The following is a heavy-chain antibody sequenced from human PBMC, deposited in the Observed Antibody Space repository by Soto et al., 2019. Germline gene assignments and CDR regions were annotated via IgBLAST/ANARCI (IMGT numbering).Heavy chain of an antibody. Sequence: SVKVSCKASGGAFSSYAVSWVRQAPGQGLEWMGGIIPIFGTANYAQKFQGRVTITADESTSTAYMELSSLRSEDTAVYYCARDGYNYAFDIWGQGTMVTVSS. J-gene: IGHJ3*02. CDR1: GGAFSSYA. CDR2: IIPIFGTA. D-gene: IGHD5-12*01. V-gene: IGHV1-69*13. CDR3: ARDGYNYAFDI.